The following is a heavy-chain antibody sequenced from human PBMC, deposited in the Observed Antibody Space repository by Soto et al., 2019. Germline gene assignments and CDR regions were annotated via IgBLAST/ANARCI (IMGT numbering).Heavy chain of an antibody. CDR3: ARGLSETLFDN. J-gene: IGHJ4*02. CDR2: LDYGGST. Sequence: QVQLPESGPGLVKPSQTLSLTCTVSGGSISTGGYYWTWLRQHPGKGLEWIGDLDYGGSTYYNPSRKSRVTRAVDTSKNQVALKLSSVTAADTAVYYCARGLSETLFDNWGQGTLVTVSS. V-gene: IGHV4-31*03. CDR1: GGSISTGGYY.